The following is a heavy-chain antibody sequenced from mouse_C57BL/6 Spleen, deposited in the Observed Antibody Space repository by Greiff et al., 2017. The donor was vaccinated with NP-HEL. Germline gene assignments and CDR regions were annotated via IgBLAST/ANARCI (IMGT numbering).Heavy chain of an antibody. CDR3: ARNEACDYGRGHDY. V-gene: IGHV1-82*01. D-gene: IGHD2-4*01. CDR1: GYAFSSSW. J-gene: IGHJ2*01. CDR2: IYPGDGDT. Sequence: VQLQQSGPELVKPGASVKISCKASGYAFSSSWMNWVKQRPGKGLEWIGRIYPGDGDTNYNGKFKGKATLTADKSSSTAYMQLSSLTSEDSAVYFCARNEACDYGRGHDYWGQGTTLTVS.